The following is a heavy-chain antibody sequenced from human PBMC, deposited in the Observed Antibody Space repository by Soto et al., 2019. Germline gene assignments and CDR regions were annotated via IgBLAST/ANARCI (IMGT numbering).Heavy chain of an antibody. D-gene: IGHD2-15*01. J-gene: IGHJ6*03. CDR2: IYYSGST. Sequence: SETLSLTCTVSGGSISSYYWSWIRQPPGKGLEWIGYIYYSGSTNYNPSLKSRVTISVDTSKNQFSLKLSSVTAADTAVYYCARRLVVAAAGGNYYYYMDVWGKGTTVTVSS. V-gene: IGHV4-59*08. CDR1: GGSISSYY. CDR3: ARRLVVAAAGGNYYYYMDV.